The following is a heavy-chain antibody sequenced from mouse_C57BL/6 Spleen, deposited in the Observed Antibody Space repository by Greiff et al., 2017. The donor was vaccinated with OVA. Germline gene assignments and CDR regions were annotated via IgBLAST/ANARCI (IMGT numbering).Heavy chain of an antibody. CDR2: ISSGGDYI. CDR1: GFTFSSYA. Sequence: EVKLMESGEGLVKPGGSLKLSCAASGFTFSSYAMSWVRQTPEKRLEWVAYISSGGDYIYYADTVKGRFTISRDNARNTLYLQMSSLKSEDTAMYYCTSYYDYDGGPWFAYWGQGTLVTVSA. CDR3: TSYYDYDGGPWFAY. J-gene: IGHJ3*01. D-gene: IGHD2-4*01. V-gene: IGHV5-9-1*02.